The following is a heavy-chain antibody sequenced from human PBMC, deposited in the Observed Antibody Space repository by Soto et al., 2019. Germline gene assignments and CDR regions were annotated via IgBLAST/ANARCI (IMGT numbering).Heavy chain of an antibody. CDR2: MSPNSGNT. J-gene: IGHJ4*02. CDR1: GYTFSTLD. D-gene: IGHD2-21*01. CDR3: ARGIGAGYDY. V-gene: IGHV1-8*01. Sequence: GASVKVSCKASGYTFSTLDINWVRQATGQGLEWMGWMSPNSGNTGYAQKFQGRVSMTRDTSINTAYMELSSLRSDDTAVYYCARGIGAGYDYWGQGSLVTVSS.